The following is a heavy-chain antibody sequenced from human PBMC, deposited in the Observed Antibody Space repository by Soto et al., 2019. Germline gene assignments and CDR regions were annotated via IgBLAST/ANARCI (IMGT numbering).Heavy chain of an antibody. D-gene: IGHD2-8*01. Sequence: QLQLQESGPGLVKPSETLSLTCTVSGGSISSSSYYWGWIRQPPGKGLEWIGSIYYTGSTYYSPSLKSRVTISVDTSKNQFSLKLSSVTAADTAVYFCARQFAYCTDGVCYTPYYFDYWGQGTLVTVSS. CDR2: IYYTGST. CDR3: ARQFAYCTDGVCYTPYYFDY. J-gene: IGHJ4*02. CDR1: GGSISSSSYY. V-gene: IGHV4-39*01.